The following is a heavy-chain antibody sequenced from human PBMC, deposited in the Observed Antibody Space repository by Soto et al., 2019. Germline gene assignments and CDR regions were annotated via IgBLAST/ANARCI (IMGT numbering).Heavy chain of an antibody. D-gene: IGHD2-21*01. Sequence: EVQLVESGGGLLKPGESVRLSCAASGFSFDNTWMNWVRQAPGKGLEWVGRIQSKTYGEATDYAAPVKGRFTISRDDSKKTQYLHMNSLKAEYSAVYYWTSGLIVVVAASRRAGYWGQGTLVTISS. CDR1: GFSFDNTW. V-gene: IGHV3-15*07. CDR3: TSGLIVVVAASRRAGY. CDR2: IQSKTYGEAT. J-gene: IGHJ4*02.